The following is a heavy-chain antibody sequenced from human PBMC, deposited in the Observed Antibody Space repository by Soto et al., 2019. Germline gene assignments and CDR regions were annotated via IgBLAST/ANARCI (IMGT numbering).Heavy chain of an antibody. CDR1: GFTFSSYA. J-gene: IGHJ6*02. V-gene: IGHV3-64D*06. CDR3: VKGGGDRRNWGYYYGMDV. D-gene: IGHD7-27*01. Sequence: EVQLVESGGGLVQPGGSLRLSCSASGFTFSSYAMHWVRQAPGKGLEYVSAISSNGGSTYYADSVKGRFTISRDNSKNTLYLQMSSLRAEDTAVYYCVKGGGDRRNWGYYYGMDVWGQGTTVTVSS. CDR2: ISSNGGST.